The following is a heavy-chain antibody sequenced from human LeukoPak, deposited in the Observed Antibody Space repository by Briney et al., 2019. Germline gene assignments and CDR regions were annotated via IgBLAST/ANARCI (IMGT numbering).Heavy chain of an antibody. D-gene: IGHD2/OR15-2a*01. J-gene: IGHJ5*02. CDR2: MYYSGNT. Sequence: SETLSLTCTVSGGSISSSSYYWGWIRQPPGKGLEWIGSMYYSGNTYYNPSLKSRVTISIDTSKNQFSLKLSSITAADTAVYYCARDWRINWFDPWGQGTLVTVSS. CDR1: GGSISSSSYY. CDR3: ARDWRINWFDP. V-gene: IGHV4-39*07.